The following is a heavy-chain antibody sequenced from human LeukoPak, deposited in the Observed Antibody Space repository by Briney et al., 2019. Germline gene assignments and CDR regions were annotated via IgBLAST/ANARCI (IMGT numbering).Heavy chain of an antibody. CDR3: ASSMIQPQYCSSTSCPSDY. Sequence: PSETLSLTCTVSGGSISSYYWSWIRQPAGKGLEWIGRIYSSGSTNYNPSLKSRVSMLVDTSENQFSLKLSSVTAADTAVYYCASSMIQPQYCSSTSCPSDYWGQGTLVTVSS. D-gene: IGHD2-2*01. CDR1: GGSISSYY. J-gene: IGHJ4*02. V-gene: IGHV4-4*07. CDR2: IYSSGST.